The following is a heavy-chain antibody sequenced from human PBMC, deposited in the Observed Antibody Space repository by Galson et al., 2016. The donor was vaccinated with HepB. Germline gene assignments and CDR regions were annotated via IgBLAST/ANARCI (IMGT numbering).Heavy chain of an antibody. J-gene: IGHJ6*02. V-gene: IGHV3-20*01. Sequence: SLRLSCAVSGFTFDDYGMTWVRQAPGKGLEWVSGINWSGDSTAYADSVKGRFTMYRDDARNSLYLHMSSLRVEDTALYQCARGLVGSGMDVWGQGTTVTVAS. CDR3: ARGLVGSGMDV. D-gene: IGHD3-10*01. CDR1: GFTFDDYG. CDR2: INWSGDST.